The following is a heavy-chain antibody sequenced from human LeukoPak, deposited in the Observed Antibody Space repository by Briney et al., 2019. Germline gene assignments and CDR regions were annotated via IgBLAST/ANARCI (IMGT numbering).Heavy chain of an antibody. D-gene: IGHD1-1*01. CDR1: GFTFRTYA. J-gene: IGHJ6*03. Sequence: GGSLRLSCAASGFTFRTYAMNWVRQAPGKGLEWVSGIGVSGTSTYYADSVKGRFTISRDNSKNTLYLQINSLRAEDTAVYYCATALLRASTYMDVWGKGTPVTVSS. CDR2: IGVSGTST. CDR3: ATALLRASTYMDV. V-gene: IGHV3-23*01.